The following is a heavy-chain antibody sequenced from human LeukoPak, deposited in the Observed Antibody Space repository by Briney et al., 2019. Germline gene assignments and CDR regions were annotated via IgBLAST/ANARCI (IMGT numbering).Heavy chain of an antibody. Sequence: PGGSLRLSCAASGFTLTTYWMHWVRQAPGKGLVWVSRIKSDGSSTSYADSVKGRFTVSRDDAKNTMYLQMNSLRAEDTAIYYCAKGGHKLDIQATRYYYGVDDWGQGTTVTVSS. V-gene: IGHV3-74*01. CDR1: GFTLTTYW. CDR2: IKSDGSST. CDR3: AKGGHKLDIQATRYYYGVDD. D-gene: IGHD5-12*01. J-gene: IGHJ6*02.